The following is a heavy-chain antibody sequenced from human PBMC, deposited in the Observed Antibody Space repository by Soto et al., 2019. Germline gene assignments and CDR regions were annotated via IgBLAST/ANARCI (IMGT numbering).Heavy chain of an antibody. CDR1: GFTFSSYG. CDR2: ISYDGSNK. V-gene: IGHV3-30*18. Sequence: GGSLRLSCAASGFTFSSYGMHWVRQAPGKGLEWVAVISYDGSNKYYADSVKGRFTISRDNSKNTLYLQMNSLRAEDTAVYYCAKELTIPYCGGDCYSAFDYWGQGTLVTVSS. CDR3: AKELTIPYCGGDCYSAFDY. D-gene: IGHD2-21*02. J-gene: IGHJ4*02.